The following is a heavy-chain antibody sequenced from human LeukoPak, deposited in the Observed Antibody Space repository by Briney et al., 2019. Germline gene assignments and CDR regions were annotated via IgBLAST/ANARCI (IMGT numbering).Heavy chain of an antibody. V-gene: IGHV3-7*03. CDR2: IKQDGSEK. D-gene: IGHD2-15*01. CDR3: AKGGFCSSGTCYSPPVDY. J-gene: IGHJ4*02. CDR1: GFIFSSSW. Sequence: GGSLRLSCAASGFIFSSSWMSWVRQAPGKGLEWVAYIKQDGSEKYYVDSVKGRFTISRDNAESSLYLQMNSLRAEDTAVYYCAKGGFCSSGTCYSPPVDYWGQGTLVTVSS.